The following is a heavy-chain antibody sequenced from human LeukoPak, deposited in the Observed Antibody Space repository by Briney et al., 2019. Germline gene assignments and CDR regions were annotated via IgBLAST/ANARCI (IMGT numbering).Heavy chain of an antibody. J-gene: IGHJ4*02. Sequence: GGSLRLSCAAAGFTFDDYGMSWVRQAPGKGLEWVSGINWNGGSTGYADPVKGRFTISRDNAKNSLYLQMNSLRAEDTALYYCARGGDTAMGYFDYWGQGTLVTVSS. CDR3: ARGGDTAMGYFDY. CDR1: GFTFDDYG. CDR2: INWNGGST. V-gene: IGHV3-20*04. D-gene: IGHD5-18*01.